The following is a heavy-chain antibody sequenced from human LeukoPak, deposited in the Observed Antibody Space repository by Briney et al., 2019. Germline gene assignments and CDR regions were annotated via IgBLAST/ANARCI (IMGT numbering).Heavy chain of an antibody. CDR1: GYTFTGYY. CDR3: ARGDDYGDY. CDR2: INPNSGGT. J-gene: IGHJ4*02. V-gene: IGHV1-2*02. Sequence: GASVPVSCQACGYTFTGYYMHWVRQPPGQELAWMGWINPNSGGTNYAQKFQGRVTMTRDTSISTAYMELSRLRSDDTAVYYCARGDDYGDYWGQGTLVTVSS.